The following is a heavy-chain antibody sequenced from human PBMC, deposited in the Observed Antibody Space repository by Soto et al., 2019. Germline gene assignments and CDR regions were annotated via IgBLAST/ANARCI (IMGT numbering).Heavy chain of an antibody. D-gene: IGHD3-10*01. CDR2: ISRSGTT. J-gene: IGHJ5*02. V-gene: IGHV4-34*01. Sequence: QVQLQQWGAGLLKPSETLSLSCAVYGGYFNDNYYTWFRQPPGKGLEWIGEISRSGTTKYIPSLKSRAPISFDTSKTQVSLKVTSVTAADTAVYYWATSLWFGTQVELWGQGALVTVSS. CDR3: ATSLWFGTQVEL. CDR1: GGYFNDNY.